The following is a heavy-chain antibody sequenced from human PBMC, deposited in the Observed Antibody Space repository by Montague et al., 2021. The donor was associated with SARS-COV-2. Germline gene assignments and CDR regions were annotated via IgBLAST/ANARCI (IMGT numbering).Heavy chain of an antibody. CDR2: KYYSGST. CDR3: ATLSSSITIFGVVQGYYFDD. V-gene: IGHV4-39*01. Sequence: SETLSLTCTVSGASISSRSYYWGWIRQPPGKGLEWIGFKYYSGSTYYNPTLKSRVTISVDTSKNQLSLKLSSVTAADTAVYYCATLSSSITIFGVVQGYYFDDWGQGTLVIVSS. J-gene: IGHJ4*02. D-gene: IGHD3-3*01. CDR1: GASISSRSYY.